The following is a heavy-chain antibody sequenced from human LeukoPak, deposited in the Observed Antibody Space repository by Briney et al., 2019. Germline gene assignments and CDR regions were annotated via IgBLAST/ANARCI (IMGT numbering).Heavy chain of an antibody. Sequence: SVKVSCKASGGTFSSYAISWVRQAPGQGLEWMGRIIPILGIANYAQKFQGRVTITADKSTSTAYMELSSLRSEDTAVYYCARTSSDYYYYYGMDVWGQGTTVTISS. J-gene: IGHJ6*02. D-gene: IGHD1-26*01. CDR3: ARTSSDYYYYYGMDV. CDR2: IIPILGIA. CDR1: GGTFSSYA. V-gene: IGHV1-69*04.